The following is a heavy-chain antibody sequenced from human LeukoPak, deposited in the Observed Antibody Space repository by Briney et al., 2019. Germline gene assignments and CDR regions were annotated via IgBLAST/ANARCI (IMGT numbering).Heavy chain of an antibody. Sequence: GGSLRLSCAASGFTFDDYAMHWARQAPGKGLEWVSGISWNSGSIGYADSVKGRFTISRDNAKNSLYLQMNSLRAEDTALYYCAKDISLYYYGSGSYSGYFDYWGQGTLVTVSS. D-gene: IGHD3-10*01. V-gene: IGHV3-9*01. CDR2: ISWNSGSI. CDR1: GFTFDDYA. J-gene: IGHJ4*02. CDR3: AKDISLYYYGSGSYSGYFDY.